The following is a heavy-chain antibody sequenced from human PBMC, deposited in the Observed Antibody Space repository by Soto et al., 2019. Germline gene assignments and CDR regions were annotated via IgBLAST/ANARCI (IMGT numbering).Heavy chain of an antibody. Sequence: PGGSLRLSCAASGFTFSSYWMSWVRQAPGKGLEWVANIKQDGSEKYYVDSVKGRFTISRDNAKNSLYLQMNSLRAEDTAVYYCASLLFHSSSWYYSSNGTDVCGQGPTGTLS. CDR1: GFTFSSYW. D-gene: IGHD6-13*01. V-gene: IGHV3-7*03. CDR2: IKQDGSEK. J-gene: IGHJ6*02. CDR3: ASLLFHSSSWYYSSNGTDV.